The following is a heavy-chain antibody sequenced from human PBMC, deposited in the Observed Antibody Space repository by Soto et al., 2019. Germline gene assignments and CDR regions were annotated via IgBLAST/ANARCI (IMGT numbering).Heavy chain of an antibody. J-gene: IGHJ5*02. CDR1: GGSIISGGYY. CDR2: IYYSGST. CDR3: AVWFGESHSSYNWFDP. V-gene: IGHV4-31*03. Sequence: SETLSLTCPVSGGSIISGGYYWSWIRQHPGKGLEWIGYIYYSGSTYYNPSLKSRVTISVDTSKNQFSLKLSSVTAADTAVYYAAVWFGESHSSYNWFDPWGQGTLVTVSS. D-gene: IGHD3-10*01.